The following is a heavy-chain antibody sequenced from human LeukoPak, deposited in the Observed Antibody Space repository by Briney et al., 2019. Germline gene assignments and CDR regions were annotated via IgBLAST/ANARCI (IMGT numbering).Heavy chain of an antibody. V-gene: IGHV3-7*01. CDR1: GFAFSSYA. CDR2: VKQDGSEK. D-gene: IGHD4-17*01. CDR3: ARPTTVGSLFDY. J-gene: IGHJ4*02. Sequence: GGSLRLSCAASGFAFSSYAMSWVRQAPGKGLEWVANVKQDGSEKFYVDSVKGRFTISRDNAKNSLYLQMNSLRVEDTAVYYCARPTTVGSLFDYWGQGTLVTVSS.